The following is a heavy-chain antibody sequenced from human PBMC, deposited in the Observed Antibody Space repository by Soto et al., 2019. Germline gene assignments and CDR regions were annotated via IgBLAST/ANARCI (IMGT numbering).Heavy chain of an antibody. CDR1: GFTFSSYA. V-gene: IGHV3-23*01. J-gene: IGHJ4*02. CDR3: AKTIKSSRVSSSDY. CDR2: ISGSGGST. Sequence: HPGGSLRLSCAASGFTFSSYAMSWVRQAPGKGLEWVSAISGSGGSTYYADSVRGRFTISRDNSKNTLYLQMNSLRAEDTAVYYCAKTIKSSRVSSSDYWGQGTLVTVSS. D-gene: IGHD6-13*01.